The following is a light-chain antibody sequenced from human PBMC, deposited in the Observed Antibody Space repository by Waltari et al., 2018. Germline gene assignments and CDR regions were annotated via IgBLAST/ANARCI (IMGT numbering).Light chain of an antibody. CDR3: QQYGNSPT. Sequence: DIQMTQSPSSVSASVGDRVTITCRASQGISSWLAWYQQKPGRAPNLLIYAASSLQSGVPARFSGSGSGTEFTLTISSLQPDDFATYYCQQYGNSPTFGGGTKVEIK. V-gene: IGKV1-12*01. CDR1: QGISSW. CDR2: AAS. J-gene: IGKJ4*01.